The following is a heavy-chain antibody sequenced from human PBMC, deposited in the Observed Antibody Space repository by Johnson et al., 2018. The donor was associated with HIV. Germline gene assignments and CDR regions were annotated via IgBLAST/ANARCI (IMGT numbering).Heavy chain of an antibody. J-gene: IGHJ3*02. D-gene: IGHD5-18*01. CDR2: IKQDGSEK. V-gene: IGHV3-7*01. CDR1: GFTFSDYY. CDR3: AREGRDLVTRGAFDI. Sequence: VQLVESGGALVKPGGSLRLSCAASGFTFSDYYMSWVRQAPGKGLEWVANIKQDGSEKYYVDSVKGRYTNSRDTSNNMVYLQMDSRRPEDTAVYYCAREGRDLVTRGAFDIWGQGTVVTVSS.